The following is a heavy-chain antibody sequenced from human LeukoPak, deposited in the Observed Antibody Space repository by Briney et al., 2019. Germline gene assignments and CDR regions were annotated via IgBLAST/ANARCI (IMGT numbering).Heavy chain of an antibody. CDR2: IYYSGST. V-gene: IGHV4-39*07. J-gene: IGHJ1*01. Sequence: SETLSLTCTVSGGSISSSSYYWGWIRQPPGKGLEWIGSIYYSGSTYYNPSLKSRVTISVDTSKNQFSLKLSSVTAADTAVYYCARGEGNYGSGREYFQHWGQGTLVTVSS. D-gene: IGHD3-10*01. CDR1: GGSISSSSYY. CDR3: ARGEGNYGSGREYFQH.